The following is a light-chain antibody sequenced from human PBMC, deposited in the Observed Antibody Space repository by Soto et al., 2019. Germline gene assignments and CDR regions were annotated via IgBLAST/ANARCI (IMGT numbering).Light chain of an antibody. J-gene: IGKJ1*01. CDR2: GAS. CDR3: QQYNNWPAT. V-gene: IGKV3-15*01. Sequence: EIVMTQSPAPLSVSPGERATSSCRASQSVSSNLAWYQQKPGQAPRLLIYGASTRATGIPARFSGSGSGTEFTLTISSLQSEDFAVYYCQQYNNWPATFGQGTKVDIK. CDR1: QSVSSN.